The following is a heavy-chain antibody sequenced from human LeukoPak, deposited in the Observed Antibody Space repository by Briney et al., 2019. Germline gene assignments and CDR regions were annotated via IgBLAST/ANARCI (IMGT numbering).Heavy chain of an antibody. CDR2: ISSSGNAI. J-gene: IGHJ4*02. CDR1: GLTVSSYE. CDR3: VRGGGRGDYNERYYFDY. V-gene: IGHV3-48*03. D-gene: IGHD3-22*01. Sequence: QAGGSLRLSCGASGLTVSSYEMNWVRQAPGKGPEWISYISSSGNAIFYSDSVKGRFTISRDNAKNSLHLQMNSLRVEDTAVYYCVRGGGRGDYNERYYFDYWGQGTLVTVSS.